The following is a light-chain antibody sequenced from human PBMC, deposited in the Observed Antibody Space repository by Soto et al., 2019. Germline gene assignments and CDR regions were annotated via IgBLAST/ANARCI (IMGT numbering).Light chain of an antibody. J-gene: IGKJ1*01. V-gene: IGKV3-15*01. CDR3: QQYNNWLWT. CDR2: GAS. Sequence: VLTQSPATPSVYPGERATLSCRASQSVSSNLAWYQQKPGQAPRLLIYGASTRATGIPARFSGSGSGTEFTLTISSLQSEDFAVYYCQQYNNWLWTFGQGTKV. CDR1: QSVSSN.